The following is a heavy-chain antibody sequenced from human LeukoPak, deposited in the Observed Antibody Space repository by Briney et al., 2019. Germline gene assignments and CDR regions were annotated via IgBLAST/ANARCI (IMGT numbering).Heavy chain of an antibody. J-gene: IGHJ3*02. D-gene: IGHD3-16*01. Sequence: PGGSLRLSCAASGFTFSSYGMYWVRQAPGKGLEWVAVISYHGSNKYYADSVKGRFTISRDNSKNTLYLQMNSLRGEDTAVYYCARGFGVFIFDIWGQGTMVTVSS. CDR2: ISYHGSNK. CDR1: GFTFSSYG. CDR3: ARGFGVFIFDI. V-gene: IGHV3-30*03.